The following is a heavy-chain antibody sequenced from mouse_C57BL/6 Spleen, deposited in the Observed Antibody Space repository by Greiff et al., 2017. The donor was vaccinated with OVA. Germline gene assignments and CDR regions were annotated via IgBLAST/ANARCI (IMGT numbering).Heavy chain of an antibody. J-gene: IGHJ2*01. V-gene: IGHV5-17*01. CDR2: ISSGSSTI. CDR1: GFTFSDYG. D-gene: IGHD2-1*01. Sequence: EVKLVESGGGLVKPGGSLKLSCAASGFTFSDYGMHWVRQAPEKGLEWVAYISSGSSTIYYADTVKGRFAISRDNAKNTLFLQMTSLRSEDTAMYYCAKGIYYGNYAIDYWGQGTTLTVSS. CDR3: AKGIYYGNYAIDY.